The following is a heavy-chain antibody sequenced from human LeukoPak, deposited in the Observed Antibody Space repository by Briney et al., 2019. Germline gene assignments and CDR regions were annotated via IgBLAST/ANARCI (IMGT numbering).Heavy chain of an antibody. CDR1: GFTFSSYG. D-gene: IGHD3-22*01. Sequence: GGSLRLSCAASGFTFSSYGMNWVRQAPGKGLEWVAVISYDGSNKYCADSVKGRFTISRDNSKNTLFVQMSSLRAEDTAVYYCARGEYYSDTSSYFDYWGQGTLVTVSS. J-gene: IGHJ4*02. CDR2: ISYDGSNK. CDR3: ARGEYYSDTSSYFDY. V-gene: IGHV3-30*03.